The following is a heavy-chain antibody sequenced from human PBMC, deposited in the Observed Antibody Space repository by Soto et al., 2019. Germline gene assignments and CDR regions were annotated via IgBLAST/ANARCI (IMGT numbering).Heavy chain of an antibody. Sequence: PVGSLRLSCSAYGFTFSSYAMHWVRQAPGKGLEYVSAISSNGGSTYYADSVKGRFTISRDNSKNTLYLQMSSLRAEDTAVYYCVKLEAVAGVFDYWGQGTLVTVSS. V-gene: IGHV3-64D*06. D-gene: IGHD6-19*01. CDR3: VKLEAVAGVFDY. CDR1: GFTFSSYA. J-gene: IGHJ4*02. CDR2: ISSNGGST.